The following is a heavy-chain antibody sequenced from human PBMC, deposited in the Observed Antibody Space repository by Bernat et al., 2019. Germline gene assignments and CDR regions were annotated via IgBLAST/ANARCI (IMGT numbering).Heavy chain of an antibody. J-gene: IGHJ4*02. CDR3: ARDQVCGDGYNPEFDY. CDR2: ISTHKGNT. CDR1: GYTFTSYG. Sequence: QVQLVQSGAEVKKPGASVKVSCKASGYTFTSYGLSWVRQAPGQGLEWMGWISTHKGNTNYAQQLQGRLTMTTDTSTSTAYMELRSLRSDDAAVYYCARDQVCGDGYNPEFDYWGQGTRVTVSS. D-gene: IGHD5-12*01. V-gene: IGHV1-18*01.